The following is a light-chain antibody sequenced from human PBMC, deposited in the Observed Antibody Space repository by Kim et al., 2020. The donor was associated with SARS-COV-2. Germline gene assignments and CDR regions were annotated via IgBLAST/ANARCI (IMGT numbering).Light chain of an antibody. CDR1: SSNIGTNH. Sequence: QSVLTQPPSVSGTPGQGVTISCSGSSSNIGTNHVNWYQQLPGTAPKRLIYSNTQRPSGVPDRFSGSKSGTSASLAISGLQSEDEAIYYCAAWDDSLNGQWVFGGGTKLTVL. CDR2: SNT. V-gene: IGLV1-44*01. CDR3: AAWDDSLNGQWV. J-gene: IGLJ3*02.